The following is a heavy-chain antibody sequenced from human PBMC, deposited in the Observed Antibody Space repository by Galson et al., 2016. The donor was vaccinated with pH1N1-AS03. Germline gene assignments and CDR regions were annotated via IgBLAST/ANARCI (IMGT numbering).Heavy chain of an antibody. Sequence: ETLSLTCTVSGASVRTTTYYWGWIRQPPGKGLEWIGSVYYSGSTYYNPSLKSRVTISVDTSNSQFSLKLSSVTPADTAVCYCARHPPVAPFYFDYWGQGNLVTVSS. CDR2: VYYSGST. J-gene: IGHJ4*02. CDR3: ARHPPVAPFYFDY. CDR1: GASVRTTTYY. V-gene: IGHV4-39*07.